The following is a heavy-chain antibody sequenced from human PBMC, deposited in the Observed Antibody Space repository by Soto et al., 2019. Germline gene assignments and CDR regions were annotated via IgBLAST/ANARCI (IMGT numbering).Heavy chain of an antibody. J-gene: IGHJ4*02. Sequence: QVQLQESGPGQVKPSETLSLTCTISGGSISVYYWSWVRQPPGHELEWIGYNYASGSPYYNPSLRSRVTISADTSKNQISLKLTSPTAADTAVYYCARGVGSSPPRYWGRGTLVTVSS. V-gene: IGHV4-59*01. CDR1: GGSISVYY. D-gene: IGHD1-26*01. CDR2: NYASGSP. CDR3: ARGVGSSPPRY.